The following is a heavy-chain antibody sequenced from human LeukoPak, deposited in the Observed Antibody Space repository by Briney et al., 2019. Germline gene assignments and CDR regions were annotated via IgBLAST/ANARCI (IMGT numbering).Heavy chain of an antibody. J-gene: IGHJ4*02. CDR1: GGSLSSSNYY. Sequence: SETLSLTCTVSGGSLSSSNYYWGWIRQPPGTGLEWIASIYYSGSTYYNPSLKSRVTISVDTSKNQFSLQLSSVTAADTAVFYCARGPGMTTVGDYWGQGTLVTVSS. CDR2: IYYSGST. D-gene: IGHD4-23*01. CDR3: ARGPGMTTVGDY. V-gene: IGHV4-39*07.